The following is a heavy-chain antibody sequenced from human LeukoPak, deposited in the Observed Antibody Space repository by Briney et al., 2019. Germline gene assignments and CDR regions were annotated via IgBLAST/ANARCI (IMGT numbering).Heavy chain of an antibody. V-gene: IGHV4-34*01. Sequence: SETLSLTCAVYGGSFSGYYWSWIRQPPGKGLEWIGEINHSGSANYNPSLKSRVTISIDTSKNQFSLKLSSVTAADTAVYYCARVRATGAFDVWGQGTMVTVSS. CDR1: GGSFSGYY. D-gene: IGHD5-24*01. CDR2: INHSGSA. CDR3: ARVRATGAFDV. J-gene: IGHJ3*01.